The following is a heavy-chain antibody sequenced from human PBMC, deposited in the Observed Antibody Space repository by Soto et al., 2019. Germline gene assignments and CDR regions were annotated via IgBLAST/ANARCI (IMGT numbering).Heavy chain of an antibody. J-gene: IGHJ6*02. CDR2: INHSGST. V-gene: IGHV4-34*01. D-gene: IGHD5-18*01. CDR1: GGSFSGYY. CDR3: AREGIQLWHSLYYYYGMDV. Sequence: SETLSLTCAVYGGSFSGYYWSWIRQPPGKGLEWIGEINHSGSTNYNPSLKSRLTISVDTSKNQFSLKLSSVTAADTAVYYCAREGIQLWHSLYYYYGMDVWGQGTTVTVSS.